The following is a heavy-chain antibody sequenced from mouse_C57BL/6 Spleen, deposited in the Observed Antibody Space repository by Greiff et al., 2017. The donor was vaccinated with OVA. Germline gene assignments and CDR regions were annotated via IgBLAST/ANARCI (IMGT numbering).Heavy chain of an antibody. V-gene: IGHV1-82*01. D-gene: IGHD1-1*01. Sequence: QVQLQQSGPELVKPGASVKISCKASGYAFSSSWMNWVKQRPGKGLEWIGRIYPGDGDTNYNGKFKGKATLTADKSSSTAYMQLSSLTSEDSAVYFGARTDYGSSYGAMDYWGQGTSVTVSS. J-gene: IGHJ4*01. CDR3: ARTDYGSSYGAMDY. CDR2: IYPGDGDT. CDR1: GYAFSSSW.